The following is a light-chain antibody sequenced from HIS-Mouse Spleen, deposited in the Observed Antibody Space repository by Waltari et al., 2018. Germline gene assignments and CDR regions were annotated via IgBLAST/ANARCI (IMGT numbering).Light chain of an antibody. Sequence: QSALTQPASVSGSPGQSIPISCPGTRRDVGSYNLLSWYQQPPGKPPQLMIYEGSKRPSGVSNRFSGSKSGNTASLTISGLQAEDEADYYCCSYAGSSTYVFGTGTKVTVL. CDR2: EGS. J-gene: IGLJ1*01. CDR3: CSYAGSSTYV. CDR1: RRDVGSYNL. V-gene: IGLV2-23*01.